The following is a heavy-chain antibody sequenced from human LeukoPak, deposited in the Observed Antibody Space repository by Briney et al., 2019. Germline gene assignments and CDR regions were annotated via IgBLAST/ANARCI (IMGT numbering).Heavy chain of an antibody. Sequence: ASVKVSCKASGYTFTGYYMHWVRQAPGQGLEWMGWINPNSGGTNYAQKFQGRVTMTRDTSISTAYMELSRLRSDDTAVYYCARAPYDKYYYYYYMDVWGKGTTVTISS. J-gene: IGHJ6*03. CDR1: GYTFTGYY. V-gene: IGHV1-2*02. CDR2: INPNSGGT. D-gene: IGHD3-9*01. CDR3: ARAPYDKYYYYYYMDV.